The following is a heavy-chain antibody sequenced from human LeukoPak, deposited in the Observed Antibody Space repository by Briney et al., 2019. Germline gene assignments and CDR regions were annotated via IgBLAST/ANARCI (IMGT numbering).Heavy chain of an antibody. CDR1: GFTLSSYW. Sequence: HPGGSLRLSCAAPGFTLSSYWMHWVRQAPGKGLWWVSRINSDGSSTTYADSVKGRFTLSRDNAKNTLYLQMHSLRAEDTAVYYCARSSAGIAVAGSGYWGQGTLVTVSS. J-gene: IGHJ4*02. CDR2: INSDGSST. V-gene: IGHV3-74*01. D-gene: IGHD6-19*01. CDR3: ARSSAGIAVAGSGY.